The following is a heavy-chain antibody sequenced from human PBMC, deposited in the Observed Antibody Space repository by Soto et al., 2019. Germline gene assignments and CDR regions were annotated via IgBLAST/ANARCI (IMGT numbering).Heavy chain of an antibody. D-gene: IGHD2-2*01. V-gene: IGHV3-23*01. CDR1: GFTFSSYA. CDR2: ISGSGGST. J-gene: IGHJ4*02. Sequence: EVQLLESGGGLVQPGGSLRLSCAASGFTFSSYAMSWVRQAPGKGLEWVSAISGSGGSTYYADSVKGRFTISRDNSKNTLYLQMNSLRAEDTAVYYCAKHGYCSSTSWDRTFDYWGQGTLVTVSS. CDR3: AKHGYCSSTSWDRTFDY.